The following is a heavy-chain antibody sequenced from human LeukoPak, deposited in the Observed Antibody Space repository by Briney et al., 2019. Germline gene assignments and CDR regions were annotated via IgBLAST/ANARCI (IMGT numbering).Heavy chain of an antibody. V-gene: IGHV1-8*01. Sequence: ASVKVSCKASGYAFTSYDINWVRQATGQGLEWMGWMNPNSGNTGYAQKFQGRVTMTTDTSTSTAYMELRSLRSDDTAVYYCARDQSTVTTIGPSYYYYGMDVWGQGTTVTVSS. J-gene: IGHJ6*02. CDR1: GYAFTSYD. D-gene: IGHD4-11*01. CDR2: MNPNSGNT. CDR3: ARDQSTVTTIGPSYYYYGMDV.